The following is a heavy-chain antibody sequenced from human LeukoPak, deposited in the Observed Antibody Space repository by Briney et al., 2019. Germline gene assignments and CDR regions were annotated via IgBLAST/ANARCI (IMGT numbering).Heavy chain of an antibody. V-gene: IGHV4-39*07. CDR2: INHSGST. Sequence: SETLSLTCTVSGGSISSSSYYWSWIRQPPGKGLEWIGEINHSGSTNYNPSLKSRVTISVDTSKNQFSLKLSSVTAADTAVYYCARAYYDILTGPNWFDPWGQGTLVTVSS. CDR1: GGSISSSSYY. CDR3: ARAYYDILTGPNWFDP. J-gene: IGHJ5*02. D-gene: IGHD3-9*01.